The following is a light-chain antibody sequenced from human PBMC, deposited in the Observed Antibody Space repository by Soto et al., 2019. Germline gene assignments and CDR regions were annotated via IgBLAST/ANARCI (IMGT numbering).Light chain of an antibody. V-gene: IGLV1-40*01. Sequence: QLVLTQPPSVSGAPGQRVTISCTGSSSNIGAGYDVHWYQQIPGTAPKLLIYGNTNRPSGVPDRFSASKSGASASLAITGLQPEDEADYYCQSYDSSLSGPTYVFGTGTKLTVL. CDR3: QSYDSSLSGPTYV. J-gene: IGLJ1*01. CDR1: SSNIGAGYD. CDR2: GNT.